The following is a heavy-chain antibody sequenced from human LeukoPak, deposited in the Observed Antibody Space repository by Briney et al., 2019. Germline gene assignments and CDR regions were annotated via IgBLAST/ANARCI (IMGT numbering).Heavy chain of an antibody. CDR2: ISGSGGST. CDR3: ARGAGSLTAFDI. Sequence: QPGGSLRLSCAASGFTFSSYAMSWVRQAPGKGLEWVSAISGSGGSTYYADSVKGRFTISRDTSKNTLYLQMNSLRAEDTAVYYCARGAGSLTAFDIWGQGTMVTVSS. D-gene: IGHD3-10*01. V-gene: IGHV3-23*01. CDR1: GFTFSSYA. J-gene: IGHJ3*02.